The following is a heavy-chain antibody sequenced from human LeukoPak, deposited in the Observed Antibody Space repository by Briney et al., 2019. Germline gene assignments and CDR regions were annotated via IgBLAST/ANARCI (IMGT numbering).Heavy chain of an antibody. CDR1: GYTFTGYY. D-gene: IGHD6-6*01. CDR3: ARVRPAARVWYNWFDP. CDR2: INPNSGGT. Sequence: ASVKVSCKASGYTFTGYYMHWVRQAPGQGLEWMGWINPNSGGTNYAQKFQGRVTMTRDTSISTAYMELSRLRSDDTAVYYCARVRPAARVWYNWFDPWGQGTLVTVSS. V-gene: IGHV1-2*02. J-gene: IGHJ5*02.